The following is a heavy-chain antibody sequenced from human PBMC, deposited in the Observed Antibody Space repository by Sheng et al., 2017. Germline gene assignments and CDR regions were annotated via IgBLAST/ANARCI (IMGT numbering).Heavy chain of an antibody. Sequence: QLQLQESGSGLVRPSQTLSLTCAVSGGSISSGTYSWNWIRQPPGKGLEWIGYFYQSGGTYYNPSLMSRVTISVDRSKNQFSLTLSSVTAADTAVYYCARGVTPDYYYYMDVWAERTDGHRLL. CDR3: ARGVTPDYYYYMDV. CDR1: GGSISSGTYS. D-gene: IGHD4-4*01. J-gene: IGHJ6*03. V-gene: IGHV4-30-2*01. CDR2: FYQSGGT.